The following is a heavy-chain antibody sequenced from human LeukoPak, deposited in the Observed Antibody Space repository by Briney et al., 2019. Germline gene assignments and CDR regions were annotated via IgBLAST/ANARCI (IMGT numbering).Heavy chain of an antibody. CDR2: ISAYNGNT. D-gene: IGHD5-18*01. CDR3: ARDRNTAMVRPTDFDY. J-gene: IGHJ4*02. CDR1: GYTFTSYG. V-gene: IGHV1-18*01. Sequence: ASVKVSCKASGYTFTSYGVSWVRQAPGQGLEWMGWISAYNGNTNYAQKVRGRVTLTTDTSTSTAYMDLRSLRSDDTAVYYCARDRNTAMVRPTDFDYWGQGTLVTVSS.